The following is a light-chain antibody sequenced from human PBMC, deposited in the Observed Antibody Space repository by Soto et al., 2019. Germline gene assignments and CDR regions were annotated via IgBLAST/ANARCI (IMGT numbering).Light chain of an antibody. Sequence: QSALTQPASVSGSPGQSVTISCTGTSSDVGRHDYVSWYQQHPGKPPKLMIYEVRNRPSGVAHRFSGSKSGNTASLTISGLHAEDEADYHCRSYLTGSTWVFGGGTQLTVL. J-gene: IGLJ3*02. CDR2: EVR. CDR1: SSDVGRHDY. CDR3: RSYLTGSTWV. V-gene: IGLV2-14*01.